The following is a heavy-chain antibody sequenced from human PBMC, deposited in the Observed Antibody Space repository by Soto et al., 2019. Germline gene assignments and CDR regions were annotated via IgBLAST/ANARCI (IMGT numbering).Heavy chain of an antibody. Sequence: PGGSLRLSCAASGFTFSSYNMNWVRQAPGKGLEWVSSISSSSSYIYYADSVKGRFTVSRDNAKNSLYLQMNSLRAEDTAVYYCARDQGGDTAMFPTLDVRGQGTTVTVSS. J-gene: IGHJ6*02. CDR1: GFTFSSYN. CDR2: ISSSSSYI. D-gene: IGHD5-18*01. CDR3: ARDQGGDTAMFPTLDV. V-gene: IGHV3-21*01.